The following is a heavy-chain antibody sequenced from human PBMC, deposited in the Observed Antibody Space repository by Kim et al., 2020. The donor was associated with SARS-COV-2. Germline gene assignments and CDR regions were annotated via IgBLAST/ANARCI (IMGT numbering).Heavy chain of an antibody. D-gene: IGHD1-20*01. Sequence: GGSLRLSCAASEFSVSTKTMTWVRQAPGKGLEWVSIIYRNGTTYYADSVKGRFTTSRDTSKNTLYLQMDNLRADVTAVYYCAGDNYNNYWYKYWGQGTLVTVSA. J-gene: IGHJ4*02. CDR1: EFSVSTKT. CDR2: IYRNGTT. CDR3: AGDNYNNYWYKY. V-gene: IGHV3-53*01.